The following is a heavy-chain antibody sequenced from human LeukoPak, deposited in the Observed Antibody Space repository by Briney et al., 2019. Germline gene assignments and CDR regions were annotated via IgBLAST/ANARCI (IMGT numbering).Heavy chain of an antibody. D-gene: IGHD2-21*02. Sequence: SETLSLTCTVSGGSISSYYWSWIRQHPGKGLEWIGYIYYSGSTYYNPSLKSRVTISVDTSKNQFSLKLSSATAADTAVYYCASWDYYCGGDCRFDYWGQGTLVTVSS. CDR2: IYYSGST. V-gene: IGHV4-59*06. J-gene: IGHJ4*02. CDR3: ASWDYYCGGDCRFDY. CDR1: GGSISSYY.